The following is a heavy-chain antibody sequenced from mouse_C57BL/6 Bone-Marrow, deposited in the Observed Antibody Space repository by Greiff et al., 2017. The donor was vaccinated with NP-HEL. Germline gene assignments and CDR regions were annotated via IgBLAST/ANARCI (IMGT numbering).Heavy chain of an antibody. CDR3: ARDIYDSNLYWYFDV. CDR2: INYDGSST. D-gene: IGHD2-5*01. CDR1: GFTFSDYY. Sequence: EVKLEESEGGLVQPGSSMKLSCTASGFTFSDYYMAWVRQVPEKGLEWVANINYDGSSTYSLERGKSRFIISRDNAKNILYLQMSSLKSEDTATYYCARDIYDSNLYWYFDVWGTRTTVTVSS. V-gene: IGHV5-16*01. J-gene: IGHJ1*03.